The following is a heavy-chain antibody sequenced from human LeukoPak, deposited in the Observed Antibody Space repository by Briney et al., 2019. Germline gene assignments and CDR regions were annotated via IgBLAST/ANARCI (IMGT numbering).Heavy chain of an antibody. CDR2: ISWNSGSI. J-gene: IGHJ4*02. CDR1: GFTFDDYA. Sequence: GGSLRLSCAASGFTFDDYAMHWVRQAPGKGLEWVSGISWNSGSIDYADSVKGRFTISRDNAKNSLYLQMNSLRAEDTALYYCAKESTIAVAGLDYWGQGTLVTVSS. V-gene: IGHV3-9*01. CDR3: AKESTIAVAGLDY. D-gene: IGHD6-19*01.